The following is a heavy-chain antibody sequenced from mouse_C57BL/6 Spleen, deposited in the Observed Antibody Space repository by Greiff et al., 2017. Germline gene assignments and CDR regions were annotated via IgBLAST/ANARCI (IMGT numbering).Heavy chain of an antibody. CDR3: TRYWLLRGGFAY. D-gene: IGHD2-3*01. Sequence: VKLQESGAELVRPGASVTLSCKASGYTFTDYEMHWVKQTPVHGLEWIGAIDPETGGTAYHQKFKGKAILTADKSSSTAYMELRSLTSEDSAVYYCTRYWLLRGGFAYWGQGTLVTVSA. J-gene: IGHJ3*01. V-gene: IGHV1-15*01. CDR2: IDPETGGT. CDR1: GYTFTDYE.